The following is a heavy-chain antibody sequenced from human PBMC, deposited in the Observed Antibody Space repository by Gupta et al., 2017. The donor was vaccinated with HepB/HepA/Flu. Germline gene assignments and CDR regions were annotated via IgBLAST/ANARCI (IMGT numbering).Heavy chain of an antibody. V-gene: IGHV3-48*03. CDR2: ISSSGTTI. CDR3: ARDRLGDY. Sequence: EVQLVESGGGLVQPGGSLRLSCAAPGFTFTSYEMNWVRQAPGKGLEWVSYISSSGTTIDYADSVRGRFTISRDNAKNSLYLKMTSLRAEDTAGDYGARDRLGDYWGQGTLVTVSS. J-gene: IGHJ4*02. D-gene: IGHD6-19*01. CDR1: GFTFTSYE.